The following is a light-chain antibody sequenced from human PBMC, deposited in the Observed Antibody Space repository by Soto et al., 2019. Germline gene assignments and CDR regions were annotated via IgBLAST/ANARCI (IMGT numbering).Light chain of an antibody. CDR2: ANN. Sequence: QSVLTQPPSVSGTPGQRVSISCSGSRSNIGINAVDWYHQLPGTAPKVLIYANNQRPSGVPDRFSGSKSGTSASLAINGLQSDDEAHYYCAAWDDSRNGLVFGGGTKVTVL. CDR1: RSNIGINA. J-gene: IGLJ2*01. V-gene: IGLV1-44*01. CDR3: AAWDDSRNGLV.